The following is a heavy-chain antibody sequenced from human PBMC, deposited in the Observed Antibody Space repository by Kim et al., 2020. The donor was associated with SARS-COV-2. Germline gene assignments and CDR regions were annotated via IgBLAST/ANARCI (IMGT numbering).Heavy chain of an antibody. Sequence: ADSVNGRFTISKDNSNNTLYLQMNSLRADDTAVYYCAKGRGSSTYTDYDFWSQGTLVTVSS. J-gene: IGHJ4*02. CDR3: AKGRGSSTYTDYDF. D-gene: IGHD2-2*02. V-gene: IGHV3-23*01.